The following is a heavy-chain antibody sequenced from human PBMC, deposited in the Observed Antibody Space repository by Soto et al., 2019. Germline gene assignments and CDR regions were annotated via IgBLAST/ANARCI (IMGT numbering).Heavy chain of an antibody. D-gene: IGHD3-10*01. CDR2: INWNSGSI. J-gene: IGHJ4*02. CDR1: GFTFDDYA. Sequence: LRLSCAASGFTFDDYAMHWVRQVPGKGPEWVSGINWNSGSIGYADSVKGRFAISRDNAKNSLHLQMNSLRAEDTAVYYCARDNPIWYGSGNGDVYWGQGTLVTSPQ. V-gene: IGHV3-9*01. CDR3: ARDNPIWYGSGNGDVY.